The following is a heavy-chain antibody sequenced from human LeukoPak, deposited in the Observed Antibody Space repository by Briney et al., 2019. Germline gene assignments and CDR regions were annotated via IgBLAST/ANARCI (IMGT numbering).Heavy chain of an antibody. D-gene: IGHD3-3*01. Sequence: GGSLRLSCAASGFTFSSYSMNWVRQAPGKGLEWVSSISSSSSYIYYADSVKGRFTISRDNAKNSLYLQMNSLRAEDTAVYYCARDLRETYYDFWSGYPDAFDIWGQGTMVTVSS. CDR2: ISSSSSYI. J-gene: IGHJ3*02. CDR3: ARDLRETYYDFWSGYPDAFDI. V-gene: IGHV3-21*01. CDR1: GFTFSSYS.